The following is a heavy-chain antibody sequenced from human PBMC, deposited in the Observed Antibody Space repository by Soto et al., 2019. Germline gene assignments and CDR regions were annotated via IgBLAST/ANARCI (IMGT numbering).Heavy chain of an antibody. V-gene: IGHV5-51*01. Sequence: GESLKISCKGSGYNFAGYWIAWARQMPGKGLELMGIIYPSDSDTRYRPSFQGQVTISADKSISSAYLQWSSLRASDTAMYYCARGGVSTRTFDYWGQGTPVTVSS. CDR1: GYNFAGYW. CDR3: ARGGVSTRTFDY. D-gene: IGHD3-3*01. J-gene: IGHJ4*02. CDR2: IYPSDSDT.